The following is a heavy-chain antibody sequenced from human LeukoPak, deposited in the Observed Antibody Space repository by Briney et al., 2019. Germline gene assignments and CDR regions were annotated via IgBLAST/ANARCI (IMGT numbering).Heavy chain of an antibody. V-gene: IGHV3-48*01. Sequence: GGSLRLSCAASGFTFSSYSMNWVRQAPGKGLEWVSYISSSSSTIYYADSVKGRFTISRDNAKNSLYLQMNSLRAEDTAVYYCARERRYYYDSSGYYYYYGMDVWGQGTTVTVSS. CDR2: ISSSSSTI. J-gene: IGHJ6*02. CDR1: GFTFSSYS. CDR3: ARERRYYYDSSGYYYYYGMDV. D-gene: IGHD3-22*01.